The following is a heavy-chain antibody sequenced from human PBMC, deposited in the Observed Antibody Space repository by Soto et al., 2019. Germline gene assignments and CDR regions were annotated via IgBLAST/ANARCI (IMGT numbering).Heavy chain of an antibody. CDR1: EFTFSIYY. CDR3: ARSVRSKIYYYYYMDV. D-gene: IGHD4-4*01. Sequence: GGSLGLSCAASEFTFSIYYMSWILQATGKGLEWVSYISSSGSFMYYADSVKGRFTISRDNAKNSLYLQMNSLRAEDTAVYYCARSVRSKIYYYYYMDVWGKGTTVTVSS. J-gene: IGHJ6*03. CDR2: ISSSGSFM. V-gene: IGHV3-11*01.